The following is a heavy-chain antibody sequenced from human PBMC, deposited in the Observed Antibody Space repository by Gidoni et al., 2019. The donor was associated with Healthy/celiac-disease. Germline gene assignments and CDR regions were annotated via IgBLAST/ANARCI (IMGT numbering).Heavy chain of an antibody. J-gene: IGHJ4*02. D-gene: IGHD3-3*01. V-gene: IGHV4-34*01. CDR3: ARRDFWSGYSSDY. CDR2: INHSGST. Sequence: QVQLQQWGAGLLKPSETLSLTCAVYGGSFSGYYWSWIRQPPGKGLEWIGEINHSGSTNYNPSLKSRVTISVDTSKNQFSLKLSSVTAADTAVYYCARRDFWSGYSSDYWGQGTLVTVSS. CDR1: GGSFSGYY.